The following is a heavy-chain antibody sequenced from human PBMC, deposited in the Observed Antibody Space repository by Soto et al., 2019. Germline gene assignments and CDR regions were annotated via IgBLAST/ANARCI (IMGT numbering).Heavy chain of an antibody. J-gene: IGHJ4*02. CDR1: GFTFSSYW. CDR3: ASRGGYSVYSFDY. Sequence: GGSLRLSCAASGFTFSSYWMHWVRQAPGKGLEWVSRTNSNGSSKSYADSVKGRFTISRDNAKNTLYLQMNSLRAEDTAVYYCASRGGYSVYSFDYWGQGTMVTVSS. V-gene: IGHV3-74*01. CDR2: TNSNGSSK. D-gene: IGHD5-12*01.